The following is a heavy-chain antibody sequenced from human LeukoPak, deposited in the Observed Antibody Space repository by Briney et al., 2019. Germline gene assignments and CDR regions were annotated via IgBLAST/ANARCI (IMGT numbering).Heavy chain of an antibody. J-gene: IGHJ4*02. CDR1: GGTFSSYA. V-gene: IGHV1-69*01. CDR2: IIPIFGTA. Sequence: GASVKVSCKASGGTFSSYAISWVRQAPGQGLEWVGGIIPIFGTANYAQKFQGRVTITADESTSTAYMELSSLRSEDTAVYYCARVGDGSGSYDYWGQGTLVTVSS. CDR3: ARVGDGSGSYDY. D-gene: IGHD3-10*01.